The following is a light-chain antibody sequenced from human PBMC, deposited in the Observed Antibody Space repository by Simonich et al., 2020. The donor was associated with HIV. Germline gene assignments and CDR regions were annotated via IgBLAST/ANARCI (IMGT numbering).Light chain of an antibody. CDR3: SSYTSSSTWI. CDR1: SSDIGAFNY. Sequence: QSALTQPPSASGSPGQSVTISCTGTSSDIGAFNYVSWYQQHPGKAPKIMIYEFPKRPSGVPDRFSGSKSGNTASLSVSGLRAEDEADYYCSSYTSSSTWIFGGGTKLTVL. V-gene: IGLV2-8*01. J-gene: IGLJ2*01. CDR2: EFP.